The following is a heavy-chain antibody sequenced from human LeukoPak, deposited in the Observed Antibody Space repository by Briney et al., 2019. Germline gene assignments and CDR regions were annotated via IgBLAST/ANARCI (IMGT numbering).Heavy chain of an antibody. J-gene: IGHJ5*02. V-gene: IGHV1-8*01. Sequence: ASVKVSCKASGYTFTSYDINWVRQATGQGLEWMGWMNPNSGNTGYAQKFQGRVTMTRNTSISTAYMELSSLRSDDTAVYYCARDGVIAVAWFDPWGQGTLVTVSS. CDR1: GYTFTSYD. CDR3: ARDGVIAVAWFDP. CDR2: MNPNSGNT. D-gene: IGHD6-19*01.